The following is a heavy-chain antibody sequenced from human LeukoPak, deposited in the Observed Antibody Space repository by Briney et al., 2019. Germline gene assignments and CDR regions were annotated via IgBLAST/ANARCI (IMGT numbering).Heavy chain of an antibody. D-gene: IGHD6-13*01. Sequence: SETLSLTCTVSGGSISSSSYYWGWIRQPPGKGLEWIGYIYYSGSTNYNPSLKSRVTISVDTSKNQFSLKLSSVTAADTAVYYCARGITAHSSWYGYYYYYMDVWGKGTTVTVSS. CDR2: IYYSGST. V-gene: IGHV4-61*05. CDR3: ARGITAHSSWYGYYYYYMDV. CDR1: GGSISSSSYY. J-gene: IGHJ6*03.